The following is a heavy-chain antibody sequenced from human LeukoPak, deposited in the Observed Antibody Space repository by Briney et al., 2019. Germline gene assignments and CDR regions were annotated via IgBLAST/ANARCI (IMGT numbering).Heavy chain of an antibody. V-gene: IGHV4-39*07. J-gene: IGHJ5*02. CDR1: GGSISSSSYY. Sequence: SETLSLTCTVSGGSISSSSYYWVWIRQPPGKGLEWIGSIYYSGSTYYNPSLKSRVTISVDTSKNQFSLKLSSVTAADTAVYYCARESPRGWNYYDSSGYWFDPWGQGTLVTVSS. D-gene: IGHD3-22*01. CDR2: IYYSGST. CDR3: ARESPRGWNYYDSSGYWFDP.